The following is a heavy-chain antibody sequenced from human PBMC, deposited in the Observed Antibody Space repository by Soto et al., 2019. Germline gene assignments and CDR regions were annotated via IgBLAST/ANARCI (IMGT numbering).Heavy chain of an antibody. CDR1: GFTFRSFG. CDR3: AKHLEYTPSDGMDV. Sequence: GGSLRLSCAASGFTFRSFGMRWVRQAPGKGLEWVALISYDGSDEYYADSVKGRFTVSRDNSKNTLYLQMNSLQVEDTAIYCCAKHLEYTPSDGMDVWGQGTTVTVSS. D-gene: IGHD2-2*02. V-gene: IGHV3-30*18. CDR2: ISYDGSDE. J-gene: IGHJ6*02.